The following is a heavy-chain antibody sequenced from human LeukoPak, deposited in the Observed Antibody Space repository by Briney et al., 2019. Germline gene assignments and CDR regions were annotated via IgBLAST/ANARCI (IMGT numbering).Heavy chain of an antibody. D-gene: IGHD6-6*01. J-gene: IGHJ6*02. CDR1: GGTFSSYA. V-gene: IGHV1-69*04. CDR2: IIPILGIA. Sequence: SVKVSCKASGGTFSSYAISWVRQAPGQGLEWVGRIIPILGIATYAQKCQGRVTITADKSTSRAYMELSSLGSEDTAVYYCARELGSSIYYYYGMDVWGQGTTVTVSS. CDR3: ARELGSSIYYYYGMDV.